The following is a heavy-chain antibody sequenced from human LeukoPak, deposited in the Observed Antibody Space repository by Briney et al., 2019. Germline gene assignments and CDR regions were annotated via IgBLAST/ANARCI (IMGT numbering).Heavy chain of an antibody. CDR2: IYSGGST. CDR1: GFTVSSNY. V-gene: IGHV3-66*01. Sequence: PGGSLRLSCAATGFTVSSNYMSWVRQAPGKGLEWVSVIYSGGSTYYADSVKGRFTISRDNSKNTLYLQMNSLRAEDTAVYYCARDLTGLTGYLNWGQGTLVTVSS. J-gene: IGHJ4*02. CDR3: ARDLTGLTGYLN. D-gene: IGHD3-9*01.